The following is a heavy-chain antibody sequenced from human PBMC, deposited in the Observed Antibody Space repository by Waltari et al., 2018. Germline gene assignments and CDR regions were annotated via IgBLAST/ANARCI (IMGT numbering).Heavy chain of an antibody. V-gene: IGHV1-2*02. D-gene: IGHD7-27*01. CDR3: ARDHNWGPDY. CDR2: IHPGGGDT. CDR1: GYTFTNFY. J-gene: IGHJ4*02. Sequence: QVQLVQSGAELKNPGASVRVSCKTSGYTFTNFYFHWVRQAPGQGLEWMGWIHPGGGDTNSAQTFQGRVTLTRDTSIDTAYLELNGLTSDDTAIYYCARDHNWGPDYWGQGTLVTVSS.